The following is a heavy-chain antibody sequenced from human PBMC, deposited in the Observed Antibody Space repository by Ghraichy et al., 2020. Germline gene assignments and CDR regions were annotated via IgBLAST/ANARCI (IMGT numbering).Heavy chain of an antibody. Sequence: LRLSCTVSGDSISSSYWSWIRQPPGKGLEWIGYIYHSGSTNYNPSLKSRVSISVDTSKNQFSLKLTSVTAADTAVYYCARLNRGWYSVDYWGQGTLVTVSS. J-gene: IGHJ4*02. D-gene: IGHD6-19*01. V-gene: IGHV4-59*08. CDR1: GDSISSSY. CDR2: IYHSGST. CDR3: ARLNRGWYSVDY.